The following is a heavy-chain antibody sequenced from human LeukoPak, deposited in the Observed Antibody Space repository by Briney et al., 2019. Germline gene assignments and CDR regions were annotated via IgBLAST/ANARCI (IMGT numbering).Heavy chain of an antibody. CDR2: MNPNSGNT. V-gene: IGHV1-8*03. CDR1: GYTFTSYD. J-gene: IGHJ4*02. D-gene: IGHD3-10*01. Sequence: ASVKVSCKASGYTFTSYDINWVRQATGQGLEWMGWMNPNSGNTGYAQKFQGRVTITRNTSISTAYMELSSLRSEDTAVYYCARGSRSRITMVRGVTNIRYYFDYWGQGTLVTVSS. CDR3: ARGSRSRITMVRGVTNIRYYFDY.